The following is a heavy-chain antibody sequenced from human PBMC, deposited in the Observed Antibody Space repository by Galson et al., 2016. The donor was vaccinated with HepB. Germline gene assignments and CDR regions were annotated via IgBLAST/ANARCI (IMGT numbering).Heavy chain of an antibody. CDR1: GCSFGSYA. J-gene: IGHJ4*02. CDR2: ISGDGGTT. D-gene: IGHD6-19*01. V-gene: IGHV3-23*01. CDR3: ARFTQEWLDRVYYFDY. Sequence: SLRLSCAASGCSFGSYAMRWVRQAPGTGLEWVSAISGDGGTTDSAAAVQGRFTSSRDRSTNTMYLQMNSLRTDDTAVYYCARFTQEWLDRVYYFDYWGQGTLVTVSS.